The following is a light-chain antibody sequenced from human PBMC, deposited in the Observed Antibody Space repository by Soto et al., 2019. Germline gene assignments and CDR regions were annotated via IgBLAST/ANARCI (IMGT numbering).Light chain of an antibody. J-gene: IGLJ1*01. CDR1: SSDVGGCNY. V-gene: IGLV2-8*01. Sequence: QSVLTQPPSASGSPGQSVTISCTGTSSDVGGCNYVSWYQQHPGKAPKLMIYEVSKRPSGVPDRFSGSKSGNTASLTVSGLQAEDEADYYCSSYAGSNNFDVFGTGTKLTVL. CDR3: SSYAGSNNFDV. CDR2: EVS.